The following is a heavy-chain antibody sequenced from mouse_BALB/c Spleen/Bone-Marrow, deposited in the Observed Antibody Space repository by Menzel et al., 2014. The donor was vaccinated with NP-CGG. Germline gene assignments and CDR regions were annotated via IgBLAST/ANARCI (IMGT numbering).Heavy chain of an antibody. J-gene: IGHJ3*01. Sequence: QVHVKQSGPGLVQPSQSLSITCTVSGFSLTSYGVHWVRQSPGKGLEWLGVIWSGGSTDYKAAFISRLSISKDNSKSQVFFKMSSLQANDTAIYYCARNSRGYGNSFAYWGQGTLVTVSA. V-gene: IGHV2-2*02. CDR2: IWSGGST. D-gene: IGHD2-10*02. CDR1: GFSLTSYG. CDR3: ARNSRGYGNSFAY.